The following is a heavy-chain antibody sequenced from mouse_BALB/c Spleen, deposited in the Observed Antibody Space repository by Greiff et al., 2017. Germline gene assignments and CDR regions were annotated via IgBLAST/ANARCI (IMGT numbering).Heavy chain of an antibody. CDR3: AREGFTTVVAYDFDY. J-gene: IGHJ2*01. Sequence: QVQLQQSGPELVKPGASVRISCKASGYTFTSYYIHWVKQSPGQGLEWIGWIYPGNVNTKYNEKFKGKATLTADKSSSTAYMQLSSLTSEDTAVYFCAREGFTTVVAYDFDYWGQGTTLTVSS. CDR2: IYPGNVNT. D-gene: IGHD1-1*01. V-gene: IGHV1S56*01. CDR1: GYTFTSYY.